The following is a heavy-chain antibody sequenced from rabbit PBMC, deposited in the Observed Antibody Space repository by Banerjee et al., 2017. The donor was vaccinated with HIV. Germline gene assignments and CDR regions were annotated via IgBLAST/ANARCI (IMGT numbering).Heavy chain of an antibody. D-gene: IGHD4-2*01. J-gene: IGHJ2*01. CDR3: ASSAGYAGFDP. CDR2: INTGSGST. Sequence: QSLEESGGDLVKPGASLTLTCTASGFSFSSNYYMCWVRQAPGKGLEWIACINTGSGSTYYASWVNGRFTISLDNAQNTVFLQMTSLTAADTATYFCASSAGYAGFDPWGPGTLVTVS. V-gene: IGHV1S40*01. CDR1: GFSFSSNYY.